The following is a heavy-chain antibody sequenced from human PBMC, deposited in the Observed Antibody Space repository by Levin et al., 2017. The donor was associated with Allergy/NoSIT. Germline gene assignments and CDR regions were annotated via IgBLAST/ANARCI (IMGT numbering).Heavy chain of an antibody. J-gene: IGHJ4*02. CDR2: ISYDGSNK. D-gene: IGHD3-22*01. V-gene: IGHV3-30-3*01. Sequence: GESLKISCAASGFTFSWYAMHWVRQAPGKGLEWVAFISYDGSNKYYADSVKGRFTISRDNSKNALYLQMNSLRAEDTAVYYCARDRGRYYDSSGYYFAYWGQGTLVSVSS. CDR3: ARDRGRYYDSSGYYFAY. CDR1: GFTFSWYA.